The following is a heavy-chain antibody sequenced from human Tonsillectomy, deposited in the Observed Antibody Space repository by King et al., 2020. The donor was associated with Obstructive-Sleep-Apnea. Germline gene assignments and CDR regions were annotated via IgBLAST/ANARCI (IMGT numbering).Heavy chain of an antibody. Sequence: QLQESGPGLVKPSETLSLTCTVSGGSISSYYWSWIRQPPGKGLECIGYIYYSGSTNYNPSLKSRVIISVDTSKNQFSLKLSSVTAADTAVYYCARTARTYDILTGPYYFDYWGQGTLVTVSS. CDR2: IYYSGST. V-gene: IGHV4-59*01. CDR1: GGSISSYY. D-gene: IGHD3-9*01. J-gene: IGHJ4*02. CDR3: ARTARTYDILTGPYYFDY.